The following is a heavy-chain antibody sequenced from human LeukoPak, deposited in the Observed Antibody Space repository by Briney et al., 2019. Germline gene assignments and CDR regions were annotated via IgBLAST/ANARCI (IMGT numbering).Heavy chain of an antibody. CDR1: GYTFSSYD. J-gene: IGHJ3*02. D-gene: IGHD3-22*01. Sequence: EASVKVSCKASGYTFSSYDINWVRQATGQGLEWMGWISAYNGNTNYAQKLQGRVTMTTDTSTSTAYMELRSLRSDDTAVYYCARDGYYDSSGYYTDAFDIWGQGTMVTVSS. V-gene: IGHV1-18*01. CDR3: ARDGYYDSSGYYTDAFDI. CDR2: ISAYNGNT.